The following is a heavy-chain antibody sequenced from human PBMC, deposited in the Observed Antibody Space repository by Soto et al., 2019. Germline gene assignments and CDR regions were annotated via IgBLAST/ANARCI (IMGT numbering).Heavy chain of an antibody. D-gene: IGHD2-2*01. Sequence: QVQLQQWGAGLLKPSETLSLTCAVYGGSFSGYYWSWIHQPPGKGLEWSGEINHSARTNYNPAPQSRVTISVETSPNQFPLMLGSVPAADKAVYYCARDSPTRAPDFWGEGTLVTVAS. CDR2: INHSART. CDR1: GGSFSGYY. J-gene: IGHJ4*02. CDR3: ARDSPTRAPDF. V-gene: IGHV4-34*01.